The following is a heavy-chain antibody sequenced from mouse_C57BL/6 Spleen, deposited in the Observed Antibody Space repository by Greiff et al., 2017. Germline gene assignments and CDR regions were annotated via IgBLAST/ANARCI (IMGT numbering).Heavy chain of an antibody. D-gene: IGHD4-1*02. CDR3: ARSPQLGRFDY. J-gene: IGHJ2*01. V-gene: IGHV1-69*01. CDR1: GYTFTSYW. Sequence: QVQLQQPGAELVMPGASVKLSCKASGYTFTSYWMHWVKQRPGQGLEWIGEIDPSDSYTTYNQKFKGKSTLTVDKSSSTAYMQLSSLTSEDSAVYYCARSPQLGRFDYWGQGTTLTVSS. CDR2: IDPSDSYT.